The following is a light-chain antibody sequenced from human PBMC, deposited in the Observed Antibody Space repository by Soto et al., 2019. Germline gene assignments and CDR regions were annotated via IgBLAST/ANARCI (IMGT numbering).Light chain of an antibody. CDR1: SSDVGGYNY. CDR3: SSLGGNNNLV. J-gene: IGLJ2*01. CDR2: AVS. V-gene: IGLV2-8*01. Sequence: QSALTHPPSASGSPGQSVTISCTGTSSDVGGYNYVSWYQQHPGKAPKRMISAVSKRPSGCPDRFSGSKSGNTASLTVSGLQAEDESDYYCSSLGGNNNLVLGVGTKLPVL.